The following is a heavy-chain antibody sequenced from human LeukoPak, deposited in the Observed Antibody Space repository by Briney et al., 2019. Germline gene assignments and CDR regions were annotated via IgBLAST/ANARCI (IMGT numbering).Heavy chain of an antibody. CDR3: ARAGGYDYYYGMDV. D-gene: IGHD5-12*01. CDR2: IKQDGSEK. Sequence: PGGSVRLSCAASGFTFSSYWMSWVREAPGKGLEWVANIKQDGSEKYYVDSVKGRFTISRDNAKNSLYLQMNSLRAEDTAVYYCARAGGYDYYYGMDVWGQGTTVTVSS. J-gene: IGHJ6*02. CDR1: GFTFSSYW. V-gene: IGHV3-7*04.